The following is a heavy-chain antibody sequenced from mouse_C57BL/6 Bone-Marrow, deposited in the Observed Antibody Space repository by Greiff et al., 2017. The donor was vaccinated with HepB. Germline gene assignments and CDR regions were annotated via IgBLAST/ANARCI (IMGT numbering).Heavy chain of an antibody. CDR2: IWSDGST. CDR1: GFSLTSYG. CDR3: ARPSDYYGDAMDY. J-gene: IGHJ4*01. V-gene: IGHV2-6*03. D-gene: IGHD1-1*01. Sequence: VKLMESGPGLVAPSQSLSITCTVSGFSLTSYGVHWVRQPPGKGLEWLVVIWSDGSTTYNSALKSRLSISKDNSKSQVFLKMNSLQTDDTAMYYCARPSDYYGDAMDYWGQGTSVTVSS.